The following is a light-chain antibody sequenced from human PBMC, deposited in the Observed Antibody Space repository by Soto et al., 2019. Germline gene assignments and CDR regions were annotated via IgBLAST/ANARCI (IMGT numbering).Light chain of an antibody. Sequence: QSVLTQPASVSGSPGQSITISCTGTSSDFGGYNYVSWYQQHPGKVPKLIIYEVSNRPSGVSNRFSGSKSGNTASLTISGLQAEDEADYYCSSHTRSTILWVFGTGTKLTVL. CDR1: SSDFGGYNY. CDR2: EVS. CDR3: SSHTRSTILWV. V-gene: IGLV2-14*01. J-gene: IGLJ1*01.